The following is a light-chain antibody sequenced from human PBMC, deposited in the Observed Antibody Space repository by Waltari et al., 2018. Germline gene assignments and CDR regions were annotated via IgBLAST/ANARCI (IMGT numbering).Light chain of an antibody. Sequence: QAGLTQPPSVSTDLGQTVTLTCTGGSDNVGNQGAAWLQHRPGHPPTLLSHRSGKPPSGISERFSAPRSENTASLTITALQPADGADYVCSAWDNSLNIWMFGGGTKLTVL. CDR1: SDNVGNQG. V-gene: IGLV10-54*04. J-gene: IGLJ3*02. CDR2: RSG. CDR3: SAWDNSLNIWM.